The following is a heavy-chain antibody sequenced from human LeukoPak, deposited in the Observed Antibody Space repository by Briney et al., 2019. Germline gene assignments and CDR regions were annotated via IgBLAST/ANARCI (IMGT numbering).Heavy chain of an antibody. V-gene: IGHV4-39*01. J-gene: IGHJ3*02. D-gene: IGHD3-22*01. CDR1: GGSISSSSNY. CDR3: ASYDSSGYKAFDI. Sequence: SETLSLTCTVSGGSISSSSNYWGWIRQPPGKGLEWIGTIYYSGSTYYNPSLKSRVTISVDTSKNQFSLKLSSVTAADTAVYYCASYDSSGYKAFDIWGQGTMVTVSS. CDR2: IYYSGST.